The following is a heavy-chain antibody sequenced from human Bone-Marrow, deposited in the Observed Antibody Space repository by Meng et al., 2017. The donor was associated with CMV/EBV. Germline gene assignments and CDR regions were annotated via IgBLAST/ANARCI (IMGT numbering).Heavy chain of an antibody. CDR3: ARLGNNYYGRDV. J-gene: IGHJ6*02. Sequence: GESLKISCAASGFTFSSYSMNWVRQAPGKGLEWVSYISSSGSTIYYADSVKGRFTISKDNAKNSLYLQMNSLRAEDTAVYYCARLGNNYYGRDVWGQGTTVTVSS. CDR1: GFTFSSYS. CDR2: ISSSGSTI. D-gene: IGHD4-23*01. V-gene: IGHV3-48*04.